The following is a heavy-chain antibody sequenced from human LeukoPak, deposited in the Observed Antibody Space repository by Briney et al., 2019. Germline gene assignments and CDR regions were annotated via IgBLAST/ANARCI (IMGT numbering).Heavy chain of an antibody. V-gene: IGHV3-48*03. CDR3: AKAGNGFGFDY. CDR2: ISSSGSTI. CDR1: GFTFNSYE. J-gene: IGHJ4*02. Sequence: GGCLRLSCAASGFTFNSYEMNWVRQAPGKGLEWVSYISSSGSTIHFADSVKGRFTISRDNAKNSLYLQMNSLRAEDTAVYYCAKAGNGFGFDYWGQGTLVTVSS. D-gene: IGHD3-3*01.